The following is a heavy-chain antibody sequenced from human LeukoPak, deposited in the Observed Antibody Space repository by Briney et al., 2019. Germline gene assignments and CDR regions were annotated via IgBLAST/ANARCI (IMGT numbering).Heavy chain of an antibody. J-gene: IGHJ3*02. D-gene: IGHD3-22*01. CDR1: GGTFSSYA. Sequence: SVKVSCKASGGTFSSYAISWVRQAPGQGLEWMGGNIPIFGTTNYAQKFQGRVTITADESTSTAYMELSSLRSEDTAVYYCATYYYDSSGYSYDAFDIWGQGTMVTVSS. CDR2: NIPIFGTT. CDR3: ATYYYDSSGYSYDAFDI. V-gene: IGHV1-69*13.